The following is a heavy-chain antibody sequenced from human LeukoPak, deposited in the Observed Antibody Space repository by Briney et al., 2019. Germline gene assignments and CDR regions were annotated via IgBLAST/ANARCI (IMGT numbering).Heavy chain of an antibody. CDR1: GFTFSSYS. CDR2: ISSSSSYI. Sequence: GVLRLSCAASGFTFSSYSMNWVRQAPGKGLEWVSSISSSSSYIYYADLVKGRFTISRDNAKNSLYLQMNSLRAEDTAVYYCARESSGSWTLGYYYYGMDVWGQGTTVTVSS. J-gene: IGHJ6*02. V-gene: IGHV3-21*01. D-gene: IGHD6-13*01. CDR3: ARESSGSWTLGYYYYGMDV.